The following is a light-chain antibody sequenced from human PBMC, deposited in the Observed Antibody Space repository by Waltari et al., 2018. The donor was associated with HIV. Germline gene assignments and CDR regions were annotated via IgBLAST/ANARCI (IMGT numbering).Light chain of an antibody. Sequence: QSALTQPASVSGSPGQSITISCPGTSSDVGGYNYVPWYQQYPDKAPNPMIYEVSNRPSGVSNRFSGSKSGNTASLTISGLQAEDEADYYCSSYTSSSTLVFGGGSKLTVL. V-gene: IGLV2-14*01. CDR1: SSDVGGYNY. J-gene: IGLJ2*01. CDR3: SSYTSSSTLV. CDR2: EVS.